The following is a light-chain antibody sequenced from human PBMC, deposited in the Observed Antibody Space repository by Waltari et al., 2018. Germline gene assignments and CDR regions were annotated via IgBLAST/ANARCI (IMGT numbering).Light chain of an antibody. CDR1: QSRVPSDGNTF. J-gene: IGKJ2*01. V-gene: IGKV2-30*02. Sequence: QSRVPSDGNTFLNWFHQRPGQSPRRLIYKVSNRESGVPDRFSGSGSGSYFTLKISRVEAEDVGIYYCLQSSQWPYAFGQGTKLEIK. CDR2: KVS. CDR3: LQSSQWPYA.